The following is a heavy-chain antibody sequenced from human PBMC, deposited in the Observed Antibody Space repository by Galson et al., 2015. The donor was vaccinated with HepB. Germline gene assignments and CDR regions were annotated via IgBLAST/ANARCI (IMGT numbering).Heavy chain of an antibody. V-gene: IGHV1-3*01. Sequence: SVKVSCKASGYSFTSYGIHWVRQAPGQRLEWMGWINAGNGNTKYSQKFQDRFTITRDTSASTAYMDLSSLRSEDTAVYYCAMPPDSAGSYFDYWGQGTLVTVSS. D-gene: IGHD3-22*01. CDR3: AMPPDSAGSYFDY. J-gene: IGHJ4*02. CDR2: INAGNGNT. CDR1: GYSFTSYG.